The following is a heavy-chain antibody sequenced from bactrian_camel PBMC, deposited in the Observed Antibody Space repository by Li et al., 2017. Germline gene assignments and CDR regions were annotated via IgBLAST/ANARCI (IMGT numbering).Heavy chain of an antibody. V-gene: IGHV3S40*01. CDR1: GFTFSDYP. D-gene: IGHD5*01. CDR2: IDSGGTTT. CDR3: VRSTMGWAFDY. Sequence: QLVESGGGLVQPGGSLRLSCLASGFTFSDYPMSWVRQAPGKGFEWVSGIDSGGTTTYYADSVKGRLTASRDNAKNTVYLQMLSLRPEDTAVYYCVRSTMGWAFDYWGHGTQVTVS. J-gene: IGHJ4*01.